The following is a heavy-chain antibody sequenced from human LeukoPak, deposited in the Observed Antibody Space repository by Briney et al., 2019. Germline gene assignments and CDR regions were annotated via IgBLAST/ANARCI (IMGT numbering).Heavy chain of an antibody. V-gene: IGHV3-43D*03. CDR2: ISWDGGST. Sequence: GGSLRLSCAASGFIFDDYAMHWVRQAPGKGLEWVSLISWDGGSTYYADSVKGRFTISRDNSKNSLYLQMNSLRAEDTALYYCARPPTYEHYYYMDVWGKGTTVTVSS. J-gene: IGHJ6*03. D-gene: IGHD3-3*01. CDR1: GFIFDDYA. CDR3: ARPPTYEHYYYMDV.